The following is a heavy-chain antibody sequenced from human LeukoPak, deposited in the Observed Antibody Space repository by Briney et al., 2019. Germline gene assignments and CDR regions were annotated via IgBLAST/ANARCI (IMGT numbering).Heavy chain of an antibody. CDR1: GFTFSSYA. V-gene: IGHV3-30*18. J-gene: IGHJ3*02. Sequence: GGSLRLSCLASGFTFSSYAMHGVRQAPGKGLEWVAVMSYDGNNRYYTDSVKGRFTISRDNSKNTVYLQMNSLRAEDTAVYYFAKERVRGVIFDAFDIWGQGTMVTVSS. D-gene: IGHD3-10*01. CDR2: MSYDGNNR. CDR3: AKERVRGVIFDAFDI.